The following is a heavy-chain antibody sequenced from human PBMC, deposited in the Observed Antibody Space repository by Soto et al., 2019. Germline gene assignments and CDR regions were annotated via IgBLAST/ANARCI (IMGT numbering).Heavy chain of an antibody. Sequence: SETLSLTCAVYGGSFSGYYWSWIRQPPGKGLEWIGEINHSGSTNYNPSLKSRVTISVDTSKNQFSLKLSSVTAADTAVYYCARDLYYLYGMDVWGQGTTVTVS. CDR1: GGSFSGYY. CDR2: INHSGST. J-gene: IGHJ6*02. D-gene: IGHD3-10*01. V-gene: IGHV4-34*01. CDR3: ARDLYYLYGMDV.